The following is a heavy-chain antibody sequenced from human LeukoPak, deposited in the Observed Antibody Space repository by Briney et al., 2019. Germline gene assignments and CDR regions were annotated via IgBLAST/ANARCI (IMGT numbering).Heavy chain of an antibody. V-gene: IGHV3-15*01. CDR1: GFTFSHAW. J-gene: IGHJ4*01. CDR3: TTDPQRDYFFDY. CDR2: IKSKTDGGAT. D-gene: IGHD5-24*01. Sequence: PGGSLRLSCAASGFTFSHAWMSWVRQAPGKGLEWVGRIKSKTDGGATDYAAPVKGRFTISRDDSKNTLYLQVNSLKTEDTAVYYCTTDPQRDYFFDYWGHGTLVTVSS.